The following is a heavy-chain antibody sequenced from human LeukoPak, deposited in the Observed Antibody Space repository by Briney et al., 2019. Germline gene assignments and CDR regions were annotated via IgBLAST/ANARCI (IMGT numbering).Heavy chain of an antibody. Sequence: GGSLRLSCAASGFTFSSYWMSWVRQAPGNGLEWVANIKQDGSEKYYVDSVKGRLTISRDNTKNSLYLQMNSLRAEDTAVYLCAREGVLAAADYWGQGTLVTVSS. CDR3: AREGVLAAADY. CDR2: IKQDGSEK. CDR1: GFTFSSYW. J-gene: IGHJ4*02. V-gene: IGHV3-7*04. D-gene: IGHD2-2*01.